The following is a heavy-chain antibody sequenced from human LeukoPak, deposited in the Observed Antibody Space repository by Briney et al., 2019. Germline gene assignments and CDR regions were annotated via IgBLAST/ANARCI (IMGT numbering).Heavy chain of an antibody. Sequence: ASVTVSCTVSGYSLTELVMHWVRQAPGKGLEWMGGFDPEDDETVYAQKFQARVTMTEDTATNTAYMELNSLRSEDTAVYYCATISDRSGYSLYWGQGTLVTVSS. CDR2: FDPEDDET. CDR3: ATISDRSGYSLY. J-gene: IGHJ4*02. CDR1: GYSLTELV. V-gene: IGHV1-24*01. D-gene: IGHD3-22*01.